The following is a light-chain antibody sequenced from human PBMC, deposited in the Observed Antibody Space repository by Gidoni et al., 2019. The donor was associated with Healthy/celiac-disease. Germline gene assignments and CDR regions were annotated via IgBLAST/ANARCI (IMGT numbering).Light chain of an antibody. J-gene: IGLJ2*01. CDR2: RTN. CDR1: SSNIGSNS. Sequence: QSVLTQPPSASGTPGQGVTISCSGSSSNIGSNSVYWYQQLPGTAPKRLIYRTNQRPSGVPGRFSGSKSGTSASLAISGLRSEDEADYYCAAWDDSLSGVVFGGGTKLTVL. V-gene: IGLV1-47*01. CDR3: AAWDDSLSGVV.